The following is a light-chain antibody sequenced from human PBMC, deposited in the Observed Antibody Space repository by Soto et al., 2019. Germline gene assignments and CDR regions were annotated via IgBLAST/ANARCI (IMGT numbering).Light chain of an antibody. CDR3: QQTHSLPVT. CDR2: TAS. V-gene: IGKV1-12*01. Sequence: DIQITQSPSSVSASVGDRVSITCLSSQAISRWLAWHQQKPGKAPKLLIYTASTLHSGVSSRFSGSGSGTDFTLTISSLQPEDFATYYCQQTHSLPVTFGPGTKVDIX. J-gene: IGKJ3*01. CDR1: QAISRW.